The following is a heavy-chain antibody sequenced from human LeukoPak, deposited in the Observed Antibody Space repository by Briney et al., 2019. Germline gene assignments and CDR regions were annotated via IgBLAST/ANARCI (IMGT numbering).Heavy chain of an antibody. J-gene: IGHJ4*02. CDR2: IKQDGSEK. CDR3: AREGGYCSSTSCYANFDY. V-gene: IGHV3-7*01. D-gene: IGHD2-2*01. CDR1: GFTFSSYW. Sequence: GGSLRLSCAASGFTFSSYWMSWVRQAPGKGLEWVANIKQDGSEKYYVDSVKGRFTISRDNAKNPLYLQMNSLRAEDTAVYYCAREGGYCSSTSCYANFDYWGQGTLVTVSS.